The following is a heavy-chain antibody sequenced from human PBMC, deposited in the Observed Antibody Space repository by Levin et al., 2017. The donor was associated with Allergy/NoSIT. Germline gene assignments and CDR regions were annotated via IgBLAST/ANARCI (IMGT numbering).Heavy chain of an antibody. CDR2: INPNGGTT. Sequence: ASVKVSCNASGFTFTSYYMHWVRQAPGQGLEWMGIINPNGGTTSYAQNFQGRVTLTSDTSTSTVYMELSSLSSEDTAVYYCARARGWSDFDYWGQGTLLTVSS. CDR1: GFTFTSYY. V-gene: IGHV1-46*01. D-gene: IGHD2-15*01. J-gene: IGHJ4*02. CDR3: ARARGWSDFDY.